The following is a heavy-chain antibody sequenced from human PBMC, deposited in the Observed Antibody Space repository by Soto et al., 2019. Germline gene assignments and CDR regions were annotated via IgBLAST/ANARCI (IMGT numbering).Heavy chain of an antibody. CDR2: ISSSSSYI. D-gene: IGHD2-2*02. CDR1: GFTFSSYS. CDR3: ARGSYCSSTSCYSGDYYYYYGMDV. J-gene: IGHJ6*02. Sequence: PGGALRLSCAASGFTFSSYSMNWVRQAPGKGLAWVSSISSSSSYIYYADSVKGRFTISRDNAKNSLYLQMNSLRAEDTAVYYCARGSYCSSTSCYSGDYYYYYGMDVWGQGTTVTVSS. V-gene: IGHV3-21*01.